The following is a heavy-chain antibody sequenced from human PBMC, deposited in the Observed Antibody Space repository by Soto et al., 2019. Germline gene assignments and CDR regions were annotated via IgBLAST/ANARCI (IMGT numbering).Heavy chain of an antibody. CDR3: ARAIHGVPAASQGFDY. Sequence: PGGSLRLSCGASGFTFSNYGMHWVRQAPGKGLEWVAVILYDGSSKYYGDSVKGRFTISRDNSKNTVYLQMNSLRVEDTAVYYCARAIHGVPAASQGFDYWGQGTLVTVSS. J-gene: IGHJ4*02. D-gene: IGHD2-2*01. CDR1: GFTFSNYG. V-gene: IGHV3-33*05. CDR2: ILYDGSSK.